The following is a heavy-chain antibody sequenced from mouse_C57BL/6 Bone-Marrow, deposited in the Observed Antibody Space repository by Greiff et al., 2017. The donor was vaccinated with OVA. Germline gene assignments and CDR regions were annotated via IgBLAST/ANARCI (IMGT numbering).Heavy chain of an antibody. CDR1: GYTFTSYW. J-gene: IGHJ2*01. CDR2: IHPNSGST. D-gene: IGHD4-1*02. V-gene: IGHV1-64*01. CDR3: ARNPTGTGN. Sequence: QVQLKQSGAELVKPGASVKLSCKASGYTFTSYWMHWVKQRPGQGLEWIGMIHPNSGSTNYNEKFKSKATLTVDKSSSTAYMQLSSLTSEDSAVYYCARNPTGTGNWGQGTTLTVSS.